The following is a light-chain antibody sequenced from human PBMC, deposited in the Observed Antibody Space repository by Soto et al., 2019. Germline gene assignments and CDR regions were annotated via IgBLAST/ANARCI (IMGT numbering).Light chain of an antibody. CDR1: QSVSSN. Sequence: EIVLTQSPGTLSLSPGERAARSCRASQSVSSNYVAWYQQKPGQPPRLLIYGASNRATGIPDRFSGSGSGTEFTLTINSLQSEDSAVYYCQQYNNWPPWTFGQGTKVDI. V-gene: IGKV3D-15*01. CDR2: GAS. CDR3: QQYNNWPPWT. J-gene: IGKJ1*01.